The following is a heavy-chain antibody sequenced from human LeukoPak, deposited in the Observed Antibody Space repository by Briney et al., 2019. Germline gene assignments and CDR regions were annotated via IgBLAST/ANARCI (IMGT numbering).Heavy chain of an antibody. Sequence: ASVKVSCKASGYTFTSYAMNWVRQAPGQGLEWMGWINPNSGGTNYAQKFQGRVTMTRDTSISTAYMELSRLRSDDTAVYYCARGSSGWYYYYYYMDVWGKGTTVTISS. J-gene: IGHJ6*03. CDR1: GYTFTSYA. D-gene: IGHD6-19*01. V-gene: IGHV1-2*02. CDR3: ARGSSGWYYYYYYMDV. CDR2: INPNSGGT.